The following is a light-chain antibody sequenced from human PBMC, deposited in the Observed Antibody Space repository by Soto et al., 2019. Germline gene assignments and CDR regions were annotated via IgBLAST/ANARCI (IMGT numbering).Light chain of an antibody. CDR1: SSDVGGYNY. CDR3: GSYASSSTLYV. V-gene: IGLV2-14*01. CDR2: DVS. J-gene: IGLJ1*01. Sequence: QSVLTQPASVSGSPGQSITISCTGTSSDVGGYNYVSWYQQHSGKAPKLMIYDVSNRPSGVSNRFSGSKSGNTASLTISGLQAEDEADYYSGSYASSSTLYVFGTGTKVTVL.